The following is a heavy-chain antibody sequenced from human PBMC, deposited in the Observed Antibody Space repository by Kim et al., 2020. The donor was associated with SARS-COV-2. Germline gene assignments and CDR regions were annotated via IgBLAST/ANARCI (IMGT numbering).Heavy chain of an antibody. Sequence: SRVTISVDTSKNQFSLKLSSVTAADTAVYYCARGGLAYCGGDCATYAFDIWGQGTMVTVSS. CDR3: ARGGLAYCGGDCATYAFDI. D-gene: IGHD2-21*01. J-gene: IGHJ3*02. V-gene: IGHV4-31*02.